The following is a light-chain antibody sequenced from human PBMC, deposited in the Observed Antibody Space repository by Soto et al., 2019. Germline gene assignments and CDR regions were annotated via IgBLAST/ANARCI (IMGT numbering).Light chain of an antibody. V-gene: IGKV3-20*01. CDR2: GAS. J-gene: IGKJ3*01. CDR3: QQYGSSLFT. CDR1: QSGSSSY. Sequence: EIVLTQSPGTLSLSPGERATLACRASQSGSSSYLAGYQQKPGQAPRLLIYGASSRATGIPDRFSGSGSGTDFTLTISGLEPEDCAVYYCQQYGSSLFTFGPGNKVDIK.